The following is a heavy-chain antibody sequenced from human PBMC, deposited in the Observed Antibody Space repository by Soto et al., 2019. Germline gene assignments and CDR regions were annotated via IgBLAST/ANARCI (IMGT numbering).Heavy chain of an antibody. CDR2: IWYDGSNK. D-gene: IGHD3-22*01. J-gene: IGHJ4*02. Sequence: QVQLVESGGGVVQPGRSLRLSCAASGFTFSSYGMHWVRQAPGKGLEWVAVIWYDGSNKYYADSVKGRFTISRDNSKNTLYLQMNSLRAEDTAVYYCARDSGYYPGNLNFFDYWGQGTLVTVSS. CDR1: GFTFSSYG. CDR3: ARDSGYYPGNLNFFDY. V-gene: IGHV3-33*01.